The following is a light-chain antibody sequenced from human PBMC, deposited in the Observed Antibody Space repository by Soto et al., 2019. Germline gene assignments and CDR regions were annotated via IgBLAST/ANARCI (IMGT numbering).Light chain of an antibody. V-gene: IGKV3-15*01. CDR3: QQYNNWPRT. CDR2: GAS. CDR1: QSVSTN. J-gene: IGKJ1*01. Sequence: ETVMTQSTATLSVSPGERATLSCRASQSVSTNLAWYQQKPGQAPRLLIYGASTRATGIPARFSGRGSETEFTLTISSLHSEDLALYYCQQYNNWPRTFGQGTKVDIK.